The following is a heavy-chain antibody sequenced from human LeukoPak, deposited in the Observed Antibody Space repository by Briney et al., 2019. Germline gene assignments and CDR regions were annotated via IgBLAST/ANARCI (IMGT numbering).Heavy chain of an antibody. CDR2: IDYSGNT. CDR3: ARLDPLGFNF. J-gene: IGHJ4*02. CDR1: GGSTSSSSYY. Sequence: SETLSLTCTVSGGSTSSSSYYWGWIRQPPGKGLEWIGSIDYSGNTPYNPSLNSRVTISVDTSKNQISLKVSSVTAADTAVYYCARLDPLGFNFWGQGTLVTVSS. V-gene: IGHV4-39*01.